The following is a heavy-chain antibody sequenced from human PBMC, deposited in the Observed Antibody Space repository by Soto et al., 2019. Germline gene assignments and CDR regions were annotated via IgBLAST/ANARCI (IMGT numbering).Heavy chain of an antibody. Sequence: PSETLSLTCSVSGGSIINYYWSWIRQPPGKGLEWLGFIYYDGDTNYNPSLRSRVTISVDTSKNQFSLTLRSVSAADTALYLCVRHSDYDMLNGSSGYFDFWGQGALVTVSS. J-gene: IGHJ4*02. CDR1: GGSIINYY. CDR2: IYYDGDT. V-gene: IGHV4-59*08. CDR3: VRHSDYDMLNGSSGYFDF. D-gene: IGHD3-9*01.